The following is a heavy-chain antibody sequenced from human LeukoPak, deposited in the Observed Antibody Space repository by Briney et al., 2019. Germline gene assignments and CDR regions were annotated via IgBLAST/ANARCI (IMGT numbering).Heavy chain of an antibody. D-gene: IGHD6-6*01. CDR3: ASSSRTRPLLCDS. V-gene: IGHV3-33*01. Sequence: GRSLRLSCAASGFTFSSHAIHWVRQAPGKGLEWVAVIWFDGSNKYYVDSVKGRFTISRDNSKNTVYLQMDSLRAEDTAVYYCASSSRTRPLLCDSWGQGTLVIVSS. CDR2: IWFDGSNK. J-gene: IGHJ5*01. CDR1: GFTFSSHA.